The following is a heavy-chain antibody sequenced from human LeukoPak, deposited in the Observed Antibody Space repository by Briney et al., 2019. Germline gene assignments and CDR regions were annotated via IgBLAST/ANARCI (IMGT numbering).Heavy chain of an antibody. CDR2: INHSGST. V-gene: IGHV4-34*01. CDR1: GGSFSGYY. CDR3: ARARGGYNYGYSDYYYFMDV. J-gene: IGHJ6*03. D-gene: IGHD5-18*01. Sequence: PSETLSLTCAVYGGSFSGYYWSWIRQPPGKGLEWIGEINHSGSTNYNPSLKGRVTISVDTSKNQFSLKLSSVTPADTAVYYCARARGGYNYGYSDYYYFMDVWGKGTTVTVSS.